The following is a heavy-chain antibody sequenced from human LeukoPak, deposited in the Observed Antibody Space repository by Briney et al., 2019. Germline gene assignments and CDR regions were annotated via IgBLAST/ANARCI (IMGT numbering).Heavy chain of an antibody. J-gene: IGHJ3*02. V-gene: IGHV3-74*01. CDR1: RFTFSTYW. CDR2: ISSDGTIT. D-gene: IGHD2/OR15-2a*01. CDR3: VREDRILLGNDAFDI. Sequence: GGSLRLSCAASRFTFSTYWMHWVRQAPGKGLVWVSRISSDGTITSYADSVKGRFTLSRDTAKNTLYLQMNSLRAEDTAVYYCVREDRILLGNDAFDIWGLGTVVTVSS.